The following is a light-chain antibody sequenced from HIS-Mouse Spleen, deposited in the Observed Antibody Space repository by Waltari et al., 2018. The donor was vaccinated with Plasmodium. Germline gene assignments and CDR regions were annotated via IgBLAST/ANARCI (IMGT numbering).Light chain of an antibody. CDR1: HSVSSN. J-gene: IGKJ3*01. CDR2: GAS. Sequence: EIVMTQSPATLSVSPGERATLSCRASHSVSSNLAWYQQKPGQAPRLPIYGASTRATGIPARFSGSGSGTEFTLTISSLQSEDFAVYYCQQYNNWSFTFGPGTKVDIK. CDR3: QQYNNWSFT. V-gene: IGKV3-15*01.